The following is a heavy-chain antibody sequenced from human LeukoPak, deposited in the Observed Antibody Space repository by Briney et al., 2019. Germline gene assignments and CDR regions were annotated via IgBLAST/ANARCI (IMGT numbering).Heavy chain of an antibody. CDR2: ISNDGANE. D-gene: IGHD6-19*01. CDR3: AKLAGASDSGDY. J-gene: IGHJ4*02. Sequence: QPGGSLRLSCAASGFTFSSFEMNWVRQAPGEGLEWVSFISNDGANEKYADSVKGRLTISRDNSRNTLYLQINSLRAEDTAVYYCAKLAGASDSGDYWGQGTLVTVSS. V-gene: IGHV3-30*18. CDR1: GFTFSSFE.